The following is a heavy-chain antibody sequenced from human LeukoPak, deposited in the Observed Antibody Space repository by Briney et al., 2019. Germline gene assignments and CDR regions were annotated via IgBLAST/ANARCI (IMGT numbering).Heavy chain of an antibody. CDR2: INSDGINT. J-gene: IGHJ6*03. CDR3: AKDGPSPYRYYMDV. Sequence: GGSLRLSCAASGFTFSNYWMHWVRQAPGKGLVWVSRINSDGINTSYADSVKGRFTISRDNSKNTLYLQMNSLRAEDTAVYYCAKDGPSPYRYYMDVWGKGTTVTISS. CDR1: GFTFSNYW. V-gene: IGHV3-74*01.